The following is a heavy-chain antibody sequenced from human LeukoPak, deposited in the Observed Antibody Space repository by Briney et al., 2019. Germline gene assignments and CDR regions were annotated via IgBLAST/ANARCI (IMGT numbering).Heavy chain of an antibody. CDR1: GFTFSSYS. V-gene: IGHV3-21*01. J-gene: IGHJ1*01. CDR2: ISSSSSYI. Sequence: GGSLRLSCAASGFTFSSYSMNWVRQAPGKGLEWVSSISSSSSYIYYADSVKGRFTISRDNAKNSLFLQMNSLRAEGTAVYYCARSSGSYFGSAEYFQHWGQGTLVTVSS. CDR3: ARSSGSYFGSAEYFQH. D-gene: IGHD1-26*01.